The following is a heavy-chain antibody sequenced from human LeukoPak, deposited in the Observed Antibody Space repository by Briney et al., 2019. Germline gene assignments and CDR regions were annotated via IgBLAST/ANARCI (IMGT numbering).Heavy chain of an antibody. V-gene: IGHV1-2*06. CDR2: INPNSGGT. CDR3: ARARMSRDGYNWDY. D-gene: IGHD5-24*01. Sequence: GASVKVSCKASGYTFTGYYMHWVRQAPGQGLEWMGRINPNSGGTNYAQKFQGRVTMTRDTSIGTAYMELSRLRSDDTAVYYCARARMSRDGYNWDYWGQGTLVTVSS. CDR1: GYTFTGYY. J-gene: IGHJ4*02.